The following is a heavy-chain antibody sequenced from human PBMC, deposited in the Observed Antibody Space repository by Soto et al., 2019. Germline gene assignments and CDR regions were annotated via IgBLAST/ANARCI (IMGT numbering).Heavy chain of an antibody. J-gene: IGHJ6*02. D-gene: IGHD3-3*01. CDR2: IIPIFGTA. CDR3: AKAYYDFWSGRKTPLNPGYYGMDV. V-gene: IGHV1-69*13. Sequence: GASVKVSCKASGGTFSSYAISWVRQAPGQGLEWMGGIIPIFGTANYAQKFQGRVTITADESTSTAYMELSSLRSEDTAVYYCAKAYYDFWSGRKTPLNPGYYGMDVWGQGTTVTVSS. CDR1: GGTFSSYA.